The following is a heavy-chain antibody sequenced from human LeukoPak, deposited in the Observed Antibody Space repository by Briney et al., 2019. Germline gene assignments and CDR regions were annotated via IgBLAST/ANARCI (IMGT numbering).Heavy chain of an antibody. CDR3: ARGGYSYTDY. CDR1: GGSISSYY. D-gene: IGHD5-18*01. V-gene: IGHV4-59*01. J-gene: IGHJ4*02. Sequence: PSETLSLTCTVSGGSISSYYWSWIRQPPGKGLEWIWYIYYSGSTNYNPSLKSRVTISVDTSKNQFSLRLSSVTAADTAVYYCARGGYSYTDYWGQGTLVTVSS. CDR2: IYYSGST.